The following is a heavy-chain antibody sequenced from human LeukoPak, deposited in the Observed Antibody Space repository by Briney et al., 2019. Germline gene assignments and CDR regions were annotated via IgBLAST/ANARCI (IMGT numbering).Heavy chain of an antibody. CDR3: AREGDCSGGSCYGAFDI. D-gene: IGHD2-15*01. CDR2: INPNSGGT. Sequence: ASVEVSCKASGYTFTGYYIHWVRQAPGQGLEWMGWINPNSGGTNYAQKFQGRVTMTRDTSISTAYMELSRLRSDDTAVYYCAREGDCSGGSCYGAFDIWGQGTMVTVSS. J-gene: IGHJ3*02. CDR1: GYTFTGYY. V-gene: IGHV1-2*02.